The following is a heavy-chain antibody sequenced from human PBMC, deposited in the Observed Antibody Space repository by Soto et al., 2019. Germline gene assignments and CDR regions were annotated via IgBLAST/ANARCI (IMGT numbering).Heavy chain of an antibody. Sequence: QVHLVASGGGLVRPGGSLRLSCAASGFTFRNYYMAWIRQAPGKGLQWVSYISSGSGTNTDNAQSVKGRFTISRDNAQNSVDLLMNSLRPDDTAVYYCARVSTVYGYSYGHFDSWGQGIQVTVSS. J-gene: IGHJ4*02. V-gene: IGHV3-11*01. D-gene: IGHD3-10*01. CDR2: ISSGSGTNT. CDR3: ARVSTVYGYSYGHFDS. CDR1: GFTFRNYY.